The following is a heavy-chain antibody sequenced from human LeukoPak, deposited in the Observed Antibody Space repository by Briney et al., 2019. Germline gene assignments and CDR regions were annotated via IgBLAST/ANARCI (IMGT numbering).Heavy chain of an antibody. CDR3: ARGGGDQDYFDF. D-gene: IGHD3-10*01. V-gene: IGHV4-61*08. CDR2: IYYSGST. CDR1: GDSFSRSAHY. J-gene: IGHJ4*02. Sequence: PSETLSLTCTVSGDSFSRSAHYRGWIRQPPGKGLEWIGYIYYSGSTNYNPSLKSRVTISVDTSKNQFSLKLSSVTAADTAVYYCARGGGDQDYFDFWGQGTLVTVSS.